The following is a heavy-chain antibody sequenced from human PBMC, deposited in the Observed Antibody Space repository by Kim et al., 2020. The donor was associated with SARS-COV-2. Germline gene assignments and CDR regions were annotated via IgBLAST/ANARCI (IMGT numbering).Heavy chain of an antibody. CDR1: GYTFTSYA. D-gene: IGHD3-10*01. Sequence: ASVKVSCKASGYTFTSYAMHWVRQAPGQRLEWMGWINAGNGNTKYSQKFQGRVTITRDTSASTAYMELSSLRSEDTAVYYCARSVNYGSGSYGGGMDVWGQGTTVTVSS. CDR2: INAGNGNT. J-gene: IGHJ6*02. V-gene: IGHV1-3*01. CDR3: ARSVNYGSGSYGGGMDV.